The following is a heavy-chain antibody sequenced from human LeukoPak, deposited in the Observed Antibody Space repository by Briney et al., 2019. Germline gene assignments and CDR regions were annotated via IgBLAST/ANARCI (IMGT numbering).Heavy chain of an antibody. CDR2: ISGSGGST. CDR1: GFTFSSYA. CDR3: ARLLGYCSSTSCYAHAFDI. J-gene: IGHJ3*02. D-gene: IGHD2-2*01. Sequence: PGGSLRLSCAASGFTFSSYAMSWVRQAPGKGREWVSDISGSGGSTYYADSVKGGFTISRENSKNRLYLQMNSLRAEDTAVYYCARLLGYCSSTSCYAHAFDIWGQGTMVTVSS. V-gene: IGHV3-23*01.